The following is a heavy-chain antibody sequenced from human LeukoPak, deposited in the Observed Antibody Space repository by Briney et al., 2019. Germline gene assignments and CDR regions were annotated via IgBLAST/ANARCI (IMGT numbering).Heavy chain of an antibody. J-gene: IGHJ4*02. CDR1: GFTFSNAW. CDR3: TTSLVDGYYFDY. Sequence: GGSLRLSCAASGFTFSNAWMSWVRQAPGKGLEWVGRIKSKTDGGTTDYAAPVKGRFTISRDDSKNTLYPQMNSLKTEDTAVYYCTTSLVDGYYFDYWGQGTLVTVSS. D-gene: IGHD1-26*01. V-gene: IGHV3-15*01. CDR2: IKSKTDGGTT.